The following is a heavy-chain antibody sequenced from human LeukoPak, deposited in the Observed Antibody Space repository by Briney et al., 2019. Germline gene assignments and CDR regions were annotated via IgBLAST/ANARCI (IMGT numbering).Heavy chain of an antibody. J-gene: IGHJ2*01. CDR1: GGSISSSSYY. V-gene: IGHV4-61*05. Sequence: SENLSLNCTVSGGSISSSSYYWGWIRQPPGKGLEWIGYIYYSGSTNYNPSLKSRVTISVDTSKNQFSLKLSSVTAADTAVYYCARVPGYSGSGNYLECWYIDLWGRGTLVTVSS. CDR3: ARVPGYSGSGNYLECWYIDL. D-gene: IGHD3-10*01. CDR2: IYYSGST.